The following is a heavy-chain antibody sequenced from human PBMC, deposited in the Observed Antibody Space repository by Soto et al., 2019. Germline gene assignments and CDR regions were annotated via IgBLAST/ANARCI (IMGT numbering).Heavy chain of an antibody. CDR1: GGTFSSYA. V-gene: IGHV1-69*13. CDR3: ARDPVVGSSGWYNYFDY. J-gene: IGHJ4*02. D-gene: IGHD6-19*01. Sequence: SVKVSCKASGGTFSSYAISWVRQAPGQGLEWMGGIIPIFGTANYAQKFQGRVTITADESTSTAYMELSSLRSEDTAVYYCARDPVVGSSGWYNYFDYWGQGTLVTVSS. CDR2: IIPIFGTA.